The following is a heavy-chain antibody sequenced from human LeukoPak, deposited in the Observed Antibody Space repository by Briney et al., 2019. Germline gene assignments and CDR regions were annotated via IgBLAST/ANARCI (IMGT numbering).Heavy chain of an antibody. CDR1: GYTFTGYY. CDR2: INPNSGGT. Sequence: ASVKVSCKASGYTFTGYYMHWVRQAPGQGLEWMEWINPNSGGTNYAQKFQGRVTMTRDTSISTAYMELSRLRSDDTAVYYCARDYYDSSGYYWFDPWGQGTLVTVSS. V-gene: IGHV1-2*02. J-gene: IGHJ5*02. D-gene: IGHD3-22*01. CDR3: ARDYYDSSGYYWFDP.